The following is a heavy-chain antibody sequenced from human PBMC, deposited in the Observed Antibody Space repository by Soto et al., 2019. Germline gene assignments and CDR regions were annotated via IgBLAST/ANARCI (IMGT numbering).Heavy chain of an antibody. V-gene: IGHV4-59*01. CDR3: AREYYYDSSGYTPNWFDP. CDR2: IYYSGST. Sequence: SETLSLTCTVSGGSISSYYWSWIRQPPGKGLEWIGYIYYSGSTNYNPSLKSRVTISVDTSKNQFSLKLSSVTAADTAVYYCAREYYYDSSGYTPNWFDPWGKGTLVTVSS. J-gene: IGHJ5*02. CDR1: GGSISSYY. D-gene: IGHD3-22*01.